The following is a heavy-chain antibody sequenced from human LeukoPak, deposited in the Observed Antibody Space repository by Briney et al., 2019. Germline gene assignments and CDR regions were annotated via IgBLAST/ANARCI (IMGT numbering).Heavy chain of an antibody. CDR3: ARDPSVVAATRGDY. D-gene: IGHD2-15*01. J-gene: IGHJ4*02. CDR2: ISSSSSYI. CDR1: GFTVSSNY. V-gene: IGHV3-21*01. Sequence: GGSLRLSCAASGFTVSSNYMSWVRQAPGKGLEWVSSISSSSSYIYYADSVKGRFTISRDNAKNSLYLQMNSLRAEDTAVYYCARDPSVVAATRGDYWGQGTLVTVSS.